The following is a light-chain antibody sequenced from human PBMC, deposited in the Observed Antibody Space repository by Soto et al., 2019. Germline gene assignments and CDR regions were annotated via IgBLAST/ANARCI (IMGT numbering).Light chain of an antibody. J-gene: IGKJ4*01. CDR1: QSINGY. CDR3: QQGYTTTLT. CDR2: AAS. V-gene: IGKV1-39*01. Sequence: DIQMTQSPSSLSASVGDRVTITCRASQSINGYLNWYQQKPGEAPRVLIYAASTLQSGVPSRFSASGSGTDFTLTISSLQPEDFATYYCQQGYTTTLTFGGGTRVDIK.